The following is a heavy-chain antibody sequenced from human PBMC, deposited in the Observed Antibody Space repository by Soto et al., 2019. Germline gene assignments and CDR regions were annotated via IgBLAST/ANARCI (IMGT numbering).Heavy chain of an antibody. V-gene: IGHV1-2*04. D-gene: IGHD6-6*01. CDR3: WVLGLLSRSSGFVGMDV. Sequence: QVQLVQSGAEVKKPGASVKVSCKASGYTFTGYYMHWVRQAPGQGLEWMGWINPNSGGTNYAQKFQGWVTMTRDTSINKAYMELNRLRTDDTAVYYCWVLGLLSRSSGFVGMDVWGQGTTVTVSS. CDR2: INPNSGGT. CDR1: GYTFTGYY. J-gene: IGHJ6*02.